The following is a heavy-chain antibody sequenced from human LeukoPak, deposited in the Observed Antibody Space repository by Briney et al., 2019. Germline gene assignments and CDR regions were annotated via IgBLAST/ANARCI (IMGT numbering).Heavy chain of an antibody. CDR3: ARDLHDYGDPFDY. D-gene: IGHD4-17*01. CDR1: GFTFSSYG. J-gene: IGHJ4*02. Sequence: GGSLRLSCAASGFTFSSYGMHWVRQAPGKGLEWVAVIWYDGSNKYYADSVKGRFTISRDNSKNTLYLQMNSLRAEDTAVYYCARDLHDYGDPFDYWGQGTLVTVSS. CDR2: IWYDGSNK. V-gene: IGHV3-33*01.